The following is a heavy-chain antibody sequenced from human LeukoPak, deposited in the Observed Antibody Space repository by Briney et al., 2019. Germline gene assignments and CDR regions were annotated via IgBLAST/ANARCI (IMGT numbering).Heavy chain of an antibody. Sequence: SSETLSLTCTVSGGSISSSSYYWGWIRQPPGKGLEWIGEINHSGSTNYNPSLKSRVTISVDTSKNQFSLKLSSVTAADTAVYYCARGSNYYDFWSGYYWYNWFDPWGQGTLVTVSS. CDR3: ARGSNYYDFWSGYYWYNWFDP. V-gene: IGHV4-39*07. CDR2: INHSGST. CDR1: GGSISSSSYY. J-gene: IGHJ5*02. D-gene: IGHD3-3*01.